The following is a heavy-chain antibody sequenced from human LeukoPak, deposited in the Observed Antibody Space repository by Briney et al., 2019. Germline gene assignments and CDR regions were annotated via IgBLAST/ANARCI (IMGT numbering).Heavy chain of an antibody. CDR1: GFTFSSYW. J-gene: IGHJ4*02. V-gene: IGHV3-7*01. CDR3: ARVYVSKIRPAGYYFDY. Sequence: GGSLRLSCAASGFTFSSYWMSWVRQAPGKGLEWVANIKQDGSEKYYVDSVKGRFTISRDNAKNSLYLQMNSLRAEDTAVYYCARVYVSKIRPAGYYFDYWGQGTLVTVSS. CDR2: IKQDGSEK. D-gene: IGHD2-8*01.